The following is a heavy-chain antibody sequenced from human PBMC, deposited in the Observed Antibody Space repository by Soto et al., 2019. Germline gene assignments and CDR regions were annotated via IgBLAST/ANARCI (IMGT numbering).Heavy chain of an antibody. D-gene: IGHD1-26*01. CDR1: GGSFSGYS. Sequence: QVQLQQWGAGLLKPSETLSLTCAVYGGSFSGYSWTWIRQSPGKGLEWIGQINHSGSTNYNPSLKSRVTISLVTSKNQFSLELPSVTAADTAVYYCARGLFSENYYSGGWYYFDSWGQGTLVTVSS. V-gene: IGHV4-34*01. J-gene: IGHJ4*02. CDR2: INHSGST. CDR3: ARGLFSENYYSGGWYYFDS.